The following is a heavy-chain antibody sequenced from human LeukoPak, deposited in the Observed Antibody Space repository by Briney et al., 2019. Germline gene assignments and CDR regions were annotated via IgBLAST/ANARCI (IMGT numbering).Heavy chain of an antibody. D-gene: IGHD3-22*01. Sequence: GGSLRLSCAASGFTFSSYAMSWVRQAPGKGLEWVSAISGSGGSTYYADSVKGRFTISRDNSKNTLYLQMDSLRAEDTAIYYCEKEKNYYDSSGYYDYWGQGTLVTVSS. CDR2: ISGSGGST. CDR3: EKEKNYYDSSGYYDY. J-gene: IGHJ4*02. CDR1: GFTFSSYA. V-gene: IGHV3-23*01.